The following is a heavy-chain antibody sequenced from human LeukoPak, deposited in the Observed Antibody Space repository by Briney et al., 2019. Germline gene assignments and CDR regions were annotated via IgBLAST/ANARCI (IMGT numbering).Heavy chain of an antibody. CDR3: ARRKLTYYYGMDV. V-gene: IGHV3-7*01. CDR1: GFTFSNHW. J-gene: IGHJ6*02. CDR2: INQDGSEK. D-gene: IGHD1-7*01. Sequence: GGSLRLSCAASGFTFSNHWTSWVRQAPGKGLEWVANINQDGSEKYYVDSVKGRFTVSRDNAKNSLDLQMNTLRAEDTAVYYCARRKLTYYYGMDVWGQGTTVTVSS.